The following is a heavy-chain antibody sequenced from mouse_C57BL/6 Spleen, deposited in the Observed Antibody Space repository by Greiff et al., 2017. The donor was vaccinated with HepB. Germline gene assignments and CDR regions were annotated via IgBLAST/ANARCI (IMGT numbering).Heavy chain of an antibody. J-gene: IGHJ4*01. CDR1: GYAFSSSW. V-gene: IGHV1-82*01. Sequence: VQLQQSGPELVKPGASVKISCKASGYAFSSSWMNWVKQRPGKGLEWIGRIYPGDGDTNYNGKFKGKATLTADKSSSTAYMQLSSLTSADSAVYFCARSGDDYYYYAMDYWGQGTSVTVSS. D-gene: IGHD2-3*01. CDR2: IYPGDGDT. CDR3: ARSGDDYYYYAMDY.